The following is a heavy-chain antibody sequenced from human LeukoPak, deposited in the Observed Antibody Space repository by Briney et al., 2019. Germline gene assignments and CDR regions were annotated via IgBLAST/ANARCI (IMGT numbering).Heavy chain of an antibody. J-gene: IGHJ3*02. Sequence: PGGSLRLSCAASGFTFSSYGMHWVRQAPGKGLEWVAFIRYDGSNKYYADSVKGRFTISRDNSKNTLYLQMNSLRAEDTAVYYCAKALFLGSATHAFDIWGQGTMVTVSS. CDR1: GFTFSSYG. D-gene: IGHD3-16*01. CDR2: IRYDGSNK. V-gene: IGHV3-30*02. CDR3: AKALFLGSATHAFDI.